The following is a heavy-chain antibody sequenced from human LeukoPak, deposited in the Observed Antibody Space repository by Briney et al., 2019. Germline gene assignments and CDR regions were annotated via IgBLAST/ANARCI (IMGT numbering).Heavy chain of an antibody. D-gene: IGHD4-17*01. CDR3: AKANYGGYCFDY. CDR1: GFTLSSYS. Sequence: PGGSLRLSCVASGFTLSSYSMNWVRQAPGKGLEWVSSISSSSSYIYYADSVKGRLTISRDNAKNSLYLQMNSLRAEDTAVYYCAKANYGGYCFDYWGQGTLVTVSS. J-gene: IGHJ4*02. V-gene: IGHV3-21*04. CDR2: ISSSSSYI.